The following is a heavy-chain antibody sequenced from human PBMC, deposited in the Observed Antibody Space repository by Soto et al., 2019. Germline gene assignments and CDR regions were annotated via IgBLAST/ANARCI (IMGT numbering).Heavy chain of an antibody. Sequence: LGESLKISCKGSGYSFTSYWISWLRQMPGKGLEWMGRIDPSDSYTNYSPSFQGHVTISADKSISTAYLQWSSLKASDTAMYYCARQITYNWNYGGGVWGQATSLTGSS. CDR2: IDPSDSYT. CDR1: GYSFTSYW. J-gene: IGHJ6*02. V-gene: IGHV5-10-1*01. CDR3: ARQITYNWNYGGGV. D-gene: IGHD1-7*01.